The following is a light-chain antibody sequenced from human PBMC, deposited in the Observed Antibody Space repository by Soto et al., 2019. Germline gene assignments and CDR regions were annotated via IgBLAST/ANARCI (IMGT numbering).Light chain of an antibody. J-gene: IGLJ2*01. V-gene: IGLV1-44*01. CDR1: SSNIGSNT. CDR3: AVWDDSLNGVV. CDR2: SNN. Sequence: QSALTQPPSASGTPGQRVTISCSGSSSNIGSNTVNWYQQLPGTAPKLFIYSNNKRPSRVPDRFSGSKSGTSASLAISGLQSEDEADYYCAVWDDSLNGVVFGGGTKLTVL.